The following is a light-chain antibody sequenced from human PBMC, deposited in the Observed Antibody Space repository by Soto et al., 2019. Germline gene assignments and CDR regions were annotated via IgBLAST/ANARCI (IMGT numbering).Light chain of an antibody. CDR2: TNS. Sequence: QSVLTQPPSASGTPGQRVTISCSVSSSNIGSFSVSWYQQLPGTDPKLLIYTNSQRPSGVPDRISGSKSGTSASLAISGLQSEDEADYYCAAWDDSLNGVLFGGGTKLPVL. CDR1: SSNIGSFS. J-gene: IGLJ2*01. V-gene: IGLV1-44*01. CDR3: AAWDDSLNGVL.